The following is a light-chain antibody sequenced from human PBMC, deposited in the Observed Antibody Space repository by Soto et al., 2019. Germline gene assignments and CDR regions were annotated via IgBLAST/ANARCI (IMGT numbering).Light chain of an antibody. Sequence: QSALTQPASVSGSPGQSINISCTGTGSDIGAYNYVSWYQQHPGKAPKLIIHGVTHRPSGVSTRFSASKSAYTASLTISGLQAEDEADYYCSSFTTNYFYVFGPGTKLTVL. CDR3: SSFTTNYFYV. V-gene: IGLV2-14*01. J-gene: IGLJ1*01. CDR1: GSDIGAYNY. CDR2: GVT.